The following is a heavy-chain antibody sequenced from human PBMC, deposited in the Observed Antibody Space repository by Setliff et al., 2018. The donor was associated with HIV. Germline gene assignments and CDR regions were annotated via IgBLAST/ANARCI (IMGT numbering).Heavy chain of an antibody. J-gene: IGHJ4*02. CDR3: ARTYSSSWYSSHLWVDY. V-gene: IGHV4-4*08. CDR1: GGSLSSYY. D-gene: IGHD6-13*01. Sequence: SEILSLTCTVSGGSLSSYYWSWIRQPPGKGLEWIGYIYTSGSTNYNHSLKSRVTISADTSKNQFSLKLSSVTAADTAVYYCARTYSSSWYSSHLWVDYWGQGTLVTVSS. CDR2: IYTSGST.